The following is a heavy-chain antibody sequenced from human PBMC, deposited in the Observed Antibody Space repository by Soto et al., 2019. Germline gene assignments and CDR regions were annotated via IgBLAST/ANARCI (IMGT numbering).Heavy chain of an antibody. CDR1: GFTFSTYS. Sequence: EVQLVESGGGLVKPGGSMSLSCAASGFTFSTYSVNWVREAPGKRLEWVASLSSSFSNRHNGDSVKGRFTISRDNAKNSLFLQISGLRAEDTPVYYCAFGPELWTADYYYYNYMDVWGKGTTVTVAS. D-gene: IGHD7-27*01. J-gene: IGHJ6*03. V-gene: IGHV3-21*01. CDR3: AFGPELWTADYYYYNYMDV. CDR2: LSSSFSNR.